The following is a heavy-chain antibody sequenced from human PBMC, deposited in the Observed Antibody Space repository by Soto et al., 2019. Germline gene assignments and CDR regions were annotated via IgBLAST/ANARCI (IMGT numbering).Heavy chain of an antibody. Sequence: GGSLRLSCAASGFTFSSYGMHWVRQAPGKGLEWVAVISYDGSNKYYADSVKGRFTISRDNSKNTLYLQMNSLRAEDTAVYYCAKEVLSMTYDYWGQGTLVTVSS. CDR1: GFTFSSYG. CDR3: AKEVLSMTYDY. J-gene: IGHJ4*02. V-gene: IGHV3-30*18. CDR2: ISYDGSNK. D-gene: IGHD3-16*02.